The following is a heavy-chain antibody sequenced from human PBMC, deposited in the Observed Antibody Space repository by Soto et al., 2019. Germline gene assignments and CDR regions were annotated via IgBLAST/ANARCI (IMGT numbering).Heavy chain of an antibody. J-gene: IGHJ5*02. CDR2: IYYSGST. D-gene: IGHD3-9*01. CDR3: AREKHYDILTGYSIGGWFDP. CDR1: GGSFKSGSYS. Sequence: LSLTCTVSGGSFKSGSYSWSWIRQPPGKGLEWIGYIYYSGSTNYNPSLKSRVTISVDTSKNQFSLKLSSVTAADTAVYYCAREKHYDILTGYSIGGWFDPWGQGTLVTVSS. V-gene: IGHV4-61*01.